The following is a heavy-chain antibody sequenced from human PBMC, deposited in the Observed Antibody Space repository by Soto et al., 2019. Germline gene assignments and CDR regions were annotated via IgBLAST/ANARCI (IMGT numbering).Heavy chain of an antibody. V-gene: IGHV1-18*01. D-gene: IGHD2-2*01. CDR2: ISAYNGNT. CDR1: GYTFTSYG. Sequence: ASVKVSCKASGYTFTSYGISWVRQAPGQGLEWMGWISAYNGNTNYAQKLQGRVTMTTDTSTSTAYMELRSLRSDDTAVYYCARGGDIVVVPAANNWFDPWGQGTLVTVSS. J-gene: IGHJ5*02. CDR3: ARGGDIVVVPAANNWFDP.